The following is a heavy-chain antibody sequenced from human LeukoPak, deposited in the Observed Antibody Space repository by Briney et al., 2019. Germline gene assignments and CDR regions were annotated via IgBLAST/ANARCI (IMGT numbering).Heavy chain of an antibody. CDR3: ARLDTIFGVAKGFDY. CDR1: GGSISGYY. CDR2: IYYSGST. Sequence: SETLSLTCTVSGGSISGYYWSWIRQPPGKGLEYIGYIYYSGSTNYSPSLQSRVTISVDTSKHQFSLKLSSVTAADTAVYYCARLDTIFGVAKGFDYWGQGTLVTVSS. J-gene: IGHJ4*02. D-gene: IGHD3-3*01. V-gene: IGHV4-59*01.